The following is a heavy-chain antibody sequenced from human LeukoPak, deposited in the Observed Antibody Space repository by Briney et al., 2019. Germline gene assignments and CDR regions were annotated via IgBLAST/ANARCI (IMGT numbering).Heavy chain of an antibody. CDR2: INPSGGST. CDR3: ARAAPYTVTTGYYYYGMDV. CDR1: GYTFTSYY. D-gene: IGHD4-11*01. V-gene: IGHV1-46*01. Sequence: ASVKVSCKASGYTFTSYYMHWVRQAPGQGLEWMGIINPSGGSTSYAQKFQGRVTMTRDTSTSTVYMELSSLRSEDTAVYYCARAAPYTVTTGYYYYGMDVWGQGTTVTVSS. J-gene: IGHJ6*02.